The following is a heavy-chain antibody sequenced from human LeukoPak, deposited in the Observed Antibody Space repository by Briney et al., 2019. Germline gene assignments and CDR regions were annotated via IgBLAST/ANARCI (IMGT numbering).Heavy chain of an antibody. CDR2: IYHSGST. Sequence: SETLSLTCTVSGGSISSYYWGWIRQPPGKGLEWIGSIYHSGSTYYNPSLKSRVTISVDTSKNQFSLKLSSVTAADTAVYYCARGEGYYYYMDVWGKGTTVTVSS. CDR3: ARGEGYYYYMDV. V-gene: IGHV4-38-2*02. D-gene: IGHD1-26*01. J-gene: IGHJ6*03. CDR1: GGSISSYY.